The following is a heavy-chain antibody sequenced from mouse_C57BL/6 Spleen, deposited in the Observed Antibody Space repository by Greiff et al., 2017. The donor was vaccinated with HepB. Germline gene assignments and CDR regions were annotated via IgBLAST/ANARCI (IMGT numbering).Heavy chain of an antibody. Sequence: VQLQQSDAELVKPGASVKISCKVSGYTFTDHTIHWMKQRPEQGLEWIGYIYPRDGSTKYNEKFKGKATLTADKSSSTAYMQRNSLTSEDAAVYFCARDPYDYDGIAYWGQGTLVTVSA. CDR1: GYTFTDHT. J-gene: IGHJ3*01. V-gene: IGHV1-78*01. CDR3: ARDPYDYDGIAY. CDR2: IYPRDGST. D-gene: IGHD2-4*01.